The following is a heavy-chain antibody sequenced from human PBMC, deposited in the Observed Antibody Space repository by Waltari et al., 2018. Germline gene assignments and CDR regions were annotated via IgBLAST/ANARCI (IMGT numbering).Heavy chain of an antibody. V-gene: IGHV4-61*09. D-gene: IGHD2-15*01. J-gene: IGHJ4*02. CDR2: IYTSGST. Sequence: QVQLQESGPGLVKPSQTLSLTCTVSGGSISSGRYYWIWIRQPAGKGLEWIGYIYTSGSTNYNPSLKSRVTISVDTSKNQFSLKLSSVTAADTAVYYCARGGVAALFDYWGQGTLVTVSS. CDR3: ARGGVAALFDY. CDR1: GGSISSGRYY.